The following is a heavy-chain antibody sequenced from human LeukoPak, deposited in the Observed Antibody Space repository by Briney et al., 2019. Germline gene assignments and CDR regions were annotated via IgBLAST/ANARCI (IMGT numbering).Heavy chain of an antibody. CDR1: GYSFTTYW. CDR3: ARHPKSGYTGYESGY. Sequence: GESLKISCKGSGYSFTTYWIGWVRQALGKGLEWMGIIYPADSSTEYSPSFQGQVTISVDKSVNTAYLQWSRLKASDTATYYCARHPKSGYTGYESGYWGQGTLVIVSS. V-gene: IGHV5-51*01. J-gene: IGHJ4*02. D-gene: IGHD5-12*01. CDR2: IYPADSST.